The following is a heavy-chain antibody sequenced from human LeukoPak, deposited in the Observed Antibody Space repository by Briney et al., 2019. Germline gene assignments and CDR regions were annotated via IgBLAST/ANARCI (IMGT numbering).Heavy chain of an antibody. Sequence: PSETLSLTCTVSGGSISSYYWSWIRQPPGKGLEWIGYIYYSGSTNYNPSLKSRVTISVDTSKNQFSLKLSSVTAADTAVYYCARYMDTATPDAFDIWGQGTMVTVSS. CDR3: ARYMDTATPDAFDI. CDR1: GGSISSYY. CDR2: IYYSGST. D-gene: IGHD5-18*01. J-gene: IGHJ3*02. V-gene: IGHV4-59*01.